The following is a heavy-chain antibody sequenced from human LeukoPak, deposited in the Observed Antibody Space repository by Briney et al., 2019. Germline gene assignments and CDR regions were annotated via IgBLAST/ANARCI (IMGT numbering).Heavy chain of an antibody. J-gene: IGHJ4*02. D-gene: IGHD3-22*01. CDR2: IIGSGAAT. Sequence: GGSLRLSCAASGFTFSSFAMTWVRQAPGKGLEWVSGIIGSGAATFYADSVKGRFTISRDNSKNTVYLQLNSLRAEDTAIYYCAKRDSAGYYYFDYWGQGTLVTVSS. CDR1: GFTFSSFA. V-gene: IGHV3-23*01. CDR3: AKRDSAGYYYFDY.